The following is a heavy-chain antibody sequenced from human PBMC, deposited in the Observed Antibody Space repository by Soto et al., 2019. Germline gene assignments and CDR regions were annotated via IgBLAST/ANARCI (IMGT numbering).Heavy chain of an antibody. Sequence: EVQLLESGGGLVQPGGSLRLSCAASGFTFSSYAMKWVRQAPVKGLEWVSLIGESGTPTYYADSVKGRFTISRDNSWNTLFLEMYSVRAEDKAVYNWARYIPGVRYYCMDVWGQGTTVTVSS. D-gene: IGHD2-2*01. J-gene: IGHJ6*02. CDR1: GFTFSSYA. V-gene: IGHV3-23*01. CDR2: IGESGTPT. CDR3: ARYIPGVRYYCMDV.